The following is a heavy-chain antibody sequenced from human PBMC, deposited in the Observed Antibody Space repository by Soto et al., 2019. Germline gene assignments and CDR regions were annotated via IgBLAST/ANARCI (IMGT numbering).Heavy chain of an antibody. Sequence: PSETLSLTCTVSGDSMRSGGYSWSWIRQHPGRGLEWIGYIYFSGGAFYNPSLKSRLTVSLDASRNKFSLNLTSVTAADPAVYFCVTRTGDHGFDIWGQGAMVTVSS. CDR1: GDSMRSGGYS. J-gene: IGHJ3*02. CDR3: VTRTGDHGFDI. V-gene: IGHV4-31*03. CDR2: IYFSGGA.